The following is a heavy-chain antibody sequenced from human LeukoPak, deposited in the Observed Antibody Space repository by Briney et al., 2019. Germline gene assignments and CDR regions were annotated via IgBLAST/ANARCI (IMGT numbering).Heavy chain of an antibody. Sequence: GGALRLSCAASGVTFSIDWMSCVRQAPGKGLEWVANIKQEGSEKYYVDSVKGRFTLSRDNAKNSLYMQMYRLRAEHTALCYSARGAFWSGPNWFALWRQGPLVSVFS. D-gene: IGHD3-3*01. CDR1: GVTFSIDW. CDR3: ARGAFWSGPNWFAL. CDR2: IKQEGSEK. J-gene: IGHJ5*02. V-gene: IGHV3-7*01.